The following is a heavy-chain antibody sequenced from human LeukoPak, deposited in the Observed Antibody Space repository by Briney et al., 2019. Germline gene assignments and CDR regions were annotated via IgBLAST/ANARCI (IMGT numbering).Heavy chain of an antibody. V-gene: IGHV1-18*01. D-gene: IGHD2-15*01. Sequence: ASVKVSCKASGYTFTSYGISWVRQAPGQGLEWMGWISAYNGNTNCAQKLKGRVTMTTDTSTSTAYMELRSLRSDDTAVYYCARVGALVGPMTDYGMDVWGQGTTVTVSS. CDR2: ISAYNGNT. CDR1: GYTFTSYG. J-gene: IGHJ6*02. CDR3: ARVGALVGPMTDYGMDV.